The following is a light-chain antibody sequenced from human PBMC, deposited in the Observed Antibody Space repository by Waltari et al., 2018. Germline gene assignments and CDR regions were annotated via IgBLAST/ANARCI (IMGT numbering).Light chain of an antibody. Sequence: IQMTQSPSALSASVGDRVTISCRASQNIYSNLAWYQQKPGKAPKLLIYAASSLQSGIPSRFSGSGSGTDFTLTISSLQPEDSAAYYCQHYYYNPYSFGQGTKVEIK. V-gene: IGKV1-6*01. CDR3: QHYYYNPYS. CDR2: AAS. J-gene: IGKJ2*03. CDR1: QNIYSN.